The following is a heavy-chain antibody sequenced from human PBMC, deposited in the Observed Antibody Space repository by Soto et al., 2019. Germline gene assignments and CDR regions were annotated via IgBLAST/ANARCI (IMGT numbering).Heavy chain of an antibody. CDR2: INPNGAST. D-gene: IGHD3-3*01. V-gene: IGHV1-46*01. CDR3: ARAYGLVKHDDFWSGYYDY. Sequence: QVQLVQSGAEVMKPGASVKISCKTSGYTFTNNYINWVRQAPGQGLEWVGLINPNGASTTYAQTFQGRVTMTRDTSTSTVYMELSSLRSDDTAVYYCARAYGLVKHDDFWSGYYDYWGQGTLVTVSS. CDR1: GYTFTNNY. J-gene: IGHJ4*02.